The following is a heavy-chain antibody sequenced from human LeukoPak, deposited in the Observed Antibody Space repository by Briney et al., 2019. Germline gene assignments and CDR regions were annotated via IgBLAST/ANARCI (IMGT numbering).Heavy chain of an antibody. J-gene: IGHJ6*03. CDR2: IIPIFGTA. V-gene: IGHV1-69*05. CDR1: GGTFSSYA. Sequence: ASVKVSCKASGGTFSSYAISWVRQAPGQGLEWMGRIIPIFGTANYAQKFQGRVTITTDESTSTAYMELSSLRSEDTAVYYCATGYSSRRAPKYYYMDVWGKGTTVTVPS. D-gene: IGHD6-13*01. CDR3: ATGYSSRRAPKYYYMDV.